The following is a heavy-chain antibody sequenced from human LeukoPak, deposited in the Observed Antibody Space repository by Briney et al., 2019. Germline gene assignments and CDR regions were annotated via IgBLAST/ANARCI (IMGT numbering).Heavy chain of an antibody. J-gene: IGHJ4*02. V-gene: IGHV3-11*01. D-gene: IGHD2-15*01. CDR1: GFTFNDYY. Sequence: GGSLRLSCAASGFTFNDYYMSWIRQAPGKGLEWVSYISSSGSTIYYADSVKGRFTISRDNAKNSLYLQMNSLRAEDTAVYYCARRCSGGSCFTYYFDYWGQGTLVTVSS. CDR3: ARRCSGGSCFTYYFDY. CDR2: ISSSGSTI.